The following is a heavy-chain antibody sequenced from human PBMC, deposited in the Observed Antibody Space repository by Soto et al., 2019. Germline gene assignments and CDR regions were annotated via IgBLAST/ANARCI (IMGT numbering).Heavy chain of an antibody. CDR3: ARILKGDRNKDNSVDYYGDS. CDR2: IFSNDEK. V-gene: IGHV2-26*01. Sequence: QVTFKESGPVLVQPTETLTLTCTVSGFSLSNARMGVSWIRQPPGTALDCRAHIFSNDEKSYSTSLKSRLTITKVTYKNEEVLTMTNINPVYTATYYCARILKGDRNKDNSVDYYGDSWGQGTLVTVSS. J-gene: IGHJ4*02. D-gene: IGHD3-22*01. CDR1: GFSLSNARMG.